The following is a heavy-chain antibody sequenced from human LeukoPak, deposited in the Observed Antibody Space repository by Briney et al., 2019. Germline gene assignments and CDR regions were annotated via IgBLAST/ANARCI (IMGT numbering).Heavy chain of an antibody. CDR1: GGSISSSSYY. J-gene: IGHJ4*02. Sequence: PSETLCLTCTLSGGSISSSSYYWGWIRQPPGTGLEWIGSIYYSGSTYYNPSLKSRVTISVDTSKNQFSLKLSSVTAADTAVYYCARMKAGGYSYGPNFDYWGQGTLVTVSS. CDR2: IYYSGST. CDR3: ARMKAGGYSYGPNFDY. V-gene: IGHV4-39*01. D-gene: IGHD5-18*01.